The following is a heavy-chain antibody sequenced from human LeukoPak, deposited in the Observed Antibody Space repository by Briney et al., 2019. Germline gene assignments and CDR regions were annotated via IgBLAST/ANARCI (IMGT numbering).Heavy chain of an antibody. CDR2: INAVNGDT. D-gene: IGHD2-15*01. Sequence: ASVKVSCKASGYTFINYAMHWVRQAPGEGLEWLGWINAVNGDTKYSQKFEGRVTITRDTSASTGYMELSSLTSEDTAVYYCAREDIVVVVADKGIDYWGQGTLVTVSS. CDR1: GYTFINYA. J-gene: IGHJ4*02. CDR3: AREDIVVVVADKGIDY. V-gene: IGHV1-3*01.